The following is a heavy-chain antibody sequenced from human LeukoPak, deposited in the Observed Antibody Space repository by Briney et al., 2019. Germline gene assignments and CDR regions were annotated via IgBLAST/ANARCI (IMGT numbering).Heavy chain of an antibody. CDR1: GFTFSSYS. Sequence: PGESLRLSCAASGFTFSSYSMNWVRQAAGKGLDWVSYMCSSSNTIYYADSVKGRFTISRDNAKNSLYLQMNSLRAEDTAVYYCARDWLSMTTVATGDYYWGQGTLVTVSS. CDR3: ARDWLSMTTVATGDYY. CDR2: MCSSSNTI. V-gene: IGHV3-48*01. J-gene: IGHJ4*02. D-gene: IGHD4-17*01.